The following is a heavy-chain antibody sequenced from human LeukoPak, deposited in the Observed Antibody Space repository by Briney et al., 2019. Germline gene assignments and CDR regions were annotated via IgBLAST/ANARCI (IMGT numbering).Heavy chain of an antibody. V-gene: IGHV3-23*01. D-gene: IGHD3-16*01. Sequence: GGSLRLSCAASGFTFSSYAMSWVRQAPGKGLEWVSAISGSGGSTYYADSVKGRFTISRDNAKNSLYLQMNSLRAGDTALYYCAKARVGAFDIWGQGTMDTVSS. CDR3: AKARVGAFDI. J-gene: IGHJ3*02. CDR2: ISGSGGST. CDR1: GFTFSSYA.